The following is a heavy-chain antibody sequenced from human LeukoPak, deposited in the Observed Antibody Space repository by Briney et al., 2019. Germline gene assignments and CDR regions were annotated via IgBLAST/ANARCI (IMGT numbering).Heavy chain of an antibody. CDR2: INPSGGST. V-gene: IGHV1-46*01. D-gene: IGHD5-24*01. CDR3: ARDTVEMTTPGDY. Sequence: ASVKVSCKASGYTFTSYYIHWVRQAPGQGLEWMGIINPSGGSTSYAQNFQGRVTMTRDMSTSTVYMELSSLRSEDAAVYYCARDTVEMTTPGDYWGQGTLVTVSS. CDR1: GYTFTSYY. J-gene: IGHJ4*02.